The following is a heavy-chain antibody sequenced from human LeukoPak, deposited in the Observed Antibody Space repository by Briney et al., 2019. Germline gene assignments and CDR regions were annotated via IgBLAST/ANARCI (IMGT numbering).Heavy chain of an antibody. Sequence: GGSLRLSCAASGYTLSDYYMTWIRQAPGKGLEWVSYVSNGGSSSILYADSVKGRFTVFRDYAKNSLYLQMNSLRADDTGVYYCARDKSNKGHDCWGQGTLVTVSS. V-gene: IGHV3-11*01. CDR1: GYTLSDYY. J-gene: IGHJ4*02. CDR2: VSNGGSSSI. CDR3: ARDKSNKGHDC.